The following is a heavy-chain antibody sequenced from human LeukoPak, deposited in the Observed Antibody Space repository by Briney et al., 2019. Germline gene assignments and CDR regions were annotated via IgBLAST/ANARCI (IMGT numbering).Heavy chain of an antibody. V-gene: IGHV3-33*01. CDR2: IWHDGKHE. CDR1: GFTFSSYG. J-gene: IGHJ4*02. Sequence: GGSLRLSCAASGFTFSSYGIHWVRQAPGRGLEWVAVIWHDGKHEFYADSLKGRSTISRDNSKKTALLQMNSLRAEDTAVYYCARDWGSDEAIDYWGQGTLVTVSS. D-gene: IGHD2-21*02. CDR3: ARDWGSDEAIDY.